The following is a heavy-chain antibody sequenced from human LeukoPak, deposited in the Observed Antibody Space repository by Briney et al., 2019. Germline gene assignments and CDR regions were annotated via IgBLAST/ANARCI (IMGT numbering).Heavy chain of an antibody. D-gene: IGHD6-13*01. CDR1: GFTFSSYA. CDR2: MSGSGTST. Sequence: GGSLRLSCAASGFTFSSYAMSWVRQTPVKGLEWVSGMSGSGTSTYYADSVKGRFTISREKSKNTLYLQMNSLRAEDTAVYYCAKDLMAAAGTRDAFDIWGQGTMVTVSS. J-gene: IGHJ3*02. V-gene: IGHV3-23*01. CDR3: AKDLMAAAGTRDAFDI.